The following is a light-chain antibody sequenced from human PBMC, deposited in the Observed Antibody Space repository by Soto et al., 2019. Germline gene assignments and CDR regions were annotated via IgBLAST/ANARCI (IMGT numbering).Light chain of an antibody. CDR3: HQNYSPPPIT. V-gene: IGKV1-39*01. Sequence: DIQMTQAPSSRPASVGYEETSAGRESQSITRFLNWYQQKPGKAPKLLIYAASSLESGVPSRFSGSGSGPDFPLTISSLQPEAFATYYCHQNYSPPPITFGQGTRLEIK. J-gene: IGKJ5*01. CDR2: AAS. CDR1: QSITRF.